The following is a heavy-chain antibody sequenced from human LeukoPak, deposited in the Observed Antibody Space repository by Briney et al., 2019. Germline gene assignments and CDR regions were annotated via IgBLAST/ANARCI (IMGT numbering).Heavy chain of an antibody. V-gene: IGHV4-39*02. J-gene: IGHJ5*01. Sequence: SETLSLTCSVSGGSIASSSYYWGWIRQPPGKGLEWIGSVLRTGTTYYSASLKSRVSISVDTSKNDFALKLASVTAADTAMYFCARRVGFYGSGSLNYFDPWGQGILVSVSS. CDR2: VLRTGTT. CDR3: ARRVGFYGSGSLNYFDP. CDR1: GGSIASSSYY. D-gene: IGHD3-10*01.